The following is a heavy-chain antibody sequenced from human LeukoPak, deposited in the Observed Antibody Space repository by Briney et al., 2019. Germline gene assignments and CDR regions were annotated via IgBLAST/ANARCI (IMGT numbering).Heavy chain of an antibody. CDR2: ISGSGDTT. D-gene: IGHD4-17*01. CDR1: GFTFSSYS. J-gene: IGHJ4*02. V-gene: IGHV3-23*01. Sequence: SGGSLRLSCTASGFTFSSYSMSWVRQGPGTGLEWVSAISGSGDTTFYADSVKGRFTISRDNSKKTLNLQVNSLRAEDTAVYFCAKELTTERTPGVDSWGQGTLVTVSS. CDR3: AKELTTERTPGVDS.